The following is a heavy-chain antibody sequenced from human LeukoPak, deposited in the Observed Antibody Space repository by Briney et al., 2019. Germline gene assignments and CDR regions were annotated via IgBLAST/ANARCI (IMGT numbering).Heavy chain of an antibody. D-gene: IGHD2-2*01. Sequence: GGSLRLSCAASGFTFFSYTMNWVRQAPGKGLEWVSSISSSSSYIYYADSVKGRFTISRDNAKNSLYLQMNGLRAEDTAVYYCAGRLFSSTWPHFHYWGQGILVTVSS. CDR1: GFTFFSYT. V-gene: IGHV3-21*01. J-gene: IGHJ4*02. CDR3: AGRLFSSTWPHFHY. CDR2: ISSSSSYI.